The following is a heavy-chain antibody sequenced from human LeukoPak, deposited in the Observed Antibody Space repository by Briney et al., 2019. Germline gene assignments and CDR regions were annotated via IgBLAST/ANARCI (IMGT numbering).Heavy chain of an antibody. CDR1: GYTFTSYD. CDR2: MNPNSGNT. D-gene: IGHD3-9*01. J-gene: IGHJ5*02. Sequence: ASVKVSCKASGYTFTSYDINWVRQATGQGLEWMGWMNPNSGNTGSAQKFQGRVTMTRNPSISTAYMELSSLRSEDTAVYYCARRSFDWLLSGWFDPWGQGTLVTVSS. V-gene: IGHV1-8*01. CDR3: ARRSFDWLLSGWFDP.